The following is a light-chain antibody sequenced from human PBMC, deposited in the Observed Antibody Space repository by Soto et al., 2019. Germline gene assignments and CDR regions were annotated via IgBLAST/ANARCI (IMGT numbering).Light chain of an antibody. J-gene: IGKJ1*01. CDR3: IQGTHWPYWT. CDR2: KVS. V-gene: IGKV2-30*01. CDR1: QSLVYSDGNTY. Sequence: DVVMTQSPLSLPVTLGQPASISCRSSQSLVYSDGNTYLNWFQQRPGQSPRRLIYKVSNRDSGVPDRFSGRGSGTDFTLKISRVEAEDVGVYYCIQGTHWPYWTFGQGTKVEIK.